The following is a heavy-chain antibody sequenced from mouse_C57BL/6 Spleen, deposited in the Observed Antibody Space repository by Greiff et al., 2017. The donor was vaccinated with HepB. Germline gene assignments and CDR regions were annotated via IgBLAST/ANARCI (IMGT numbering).Heavy chain of an antibody. CDR3: ARENIYYGSTPYFDV. CDR1: GYTFTSYW. CDR2: IDPSDSET. D-gene: IGHD1-1*01. V-gene: IGHV1-52*01. Sequence: QVHVKQPGAELVRPGSSVKLSCKASGYTFTSYWMHWVKQRPIQGLEWIGNIDPSDSETHYNQKFKDKATLTVDKSSSTAYMQLSSLTSEDSAVYYCARENIYYGSTPYFDVWGTGTTVTVSS. J-gene: IGHJ1*03.